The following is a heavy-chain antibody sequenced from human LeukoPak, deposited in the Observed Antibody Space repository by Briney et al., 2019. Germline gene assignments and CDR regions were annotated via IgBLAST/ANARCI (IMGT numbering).Heavy chain of an antibody. D-gene: IGHD5-18*01. J-gene: IGHJ3*02. V-gene: IGHV4-34*01. CDR3: ARGSFIRRIQLWLSGLYAFDI. Sequence: SETLSLTCAVYGGSFSGYYCSWIRQPPGKGLEWIGEINHSGSTNYNPSLKSRVTISVDTSKNQFSLKLSSVTAADTAVYYCARGSFIRRIQLWLSGLYAFDIWGQGTMVTVSS. CDR1: GGSFSGYY. CDR2: INHSGST.